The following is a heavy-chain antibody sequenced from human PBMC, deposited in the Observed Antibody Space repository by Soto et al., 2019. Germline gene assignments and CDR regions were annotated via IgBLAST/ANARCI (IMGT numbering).Heavy chain of an antibody. J-gene: IGHJ4*02. V-gene: IGHV3-7*01. D-gene: IGHD6-13*01. Sequence: EVQLVESGGGLVQPGGSLRLSCAASGFTFSSYWMSWVRQAPGKGLEWVANIKQDGSEKYYVDSVKGRFTISRDNAKNSLYLQMNSLRAEDTAVYYCARDGGSSWYPLDYWGQGTLVTVSS. CDR2: IKQDGSEK. CDR1: GFTFSSYW. CDR3: ARDGGSSWYPLDY.